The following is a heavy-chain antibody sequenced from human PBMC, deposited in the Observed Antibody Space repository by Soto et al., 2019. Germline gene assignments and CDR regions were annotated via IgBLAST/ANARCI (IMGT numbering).Heavy chain of an antibody. D-gene: IGHD4-17*01. CDR2: IYYSGST. J-gene: IGHJ4*02. CDR3: ASGGSVTKLDYFDY. CDR1: GGSISSYY. V-gene: IGHV4-59*01. Sequence: SETLSLTCTVSGGSISSYYWSWIRQPPGKGLEWIGYIYYSGSTNYNPSLKSRVTISVDTSKNQFSLKLSSVTAADTAVYYCASGGSVTKLDYFDYWGQGTLVTVSS.